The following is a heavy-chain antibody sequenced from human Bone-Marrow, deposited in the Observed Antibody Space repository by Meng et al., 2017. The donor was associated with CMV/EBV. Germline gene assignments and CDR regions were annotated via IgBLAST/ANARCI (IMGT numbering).Heavy chain of an antibody. D-gene: IGHD2-15*01. J-gene: IGHJ5*02. V-gene: IGHV4-38-2*01. CDR3: ARTVPEGVDVVAAALGPNWFDP. Sequence: SQTLLHTWSPSPQGSITYNYWGWIRQPPGKGLEWIGSIHHSGTTYYNPSLESRFTLSLDGPNNQFSLKLSSVTAADTAVYYCARTVPEGVDVVAAALGPNWFDPWGHGTLVTVSS. CDR1: PQGSITYNY. CDR2: IHHSGTT.